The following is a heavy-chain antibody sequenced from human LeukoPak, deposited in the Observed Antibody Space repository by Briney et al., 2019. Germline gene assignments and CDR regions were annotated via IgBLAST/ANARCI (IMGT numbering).Heavy chain of an antibody. V-gene: IGHV1-24*01. CDR1: GYTLTELC. D-gene: IGHD3-22*01. CDR2: FDPEDGET. CDR3: ATDLWNSSGFVDY. J-gene: IGHJ4*02. Sequence: SVKVSCKGSGYTLTELCMHWVRHAPGKGLELMVGFDPEDGETIYAQKFQGRVTMTEDTSTDTAYMELSSLRSEDTAVYYCATDLWNSSGFVDYWGQGTLVTVSS.